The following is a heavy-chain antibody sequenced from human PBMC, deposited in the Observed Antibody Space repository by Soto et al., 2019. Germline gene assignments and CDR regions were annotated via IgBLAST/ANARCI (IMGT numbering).Heavy chain of an antibody. V-gene: IGHV3-48*03. CDR3: ASPNYYDSSGYLC. CDR2: ISSSGSTI. CDR1: GFTFSSYE. D-gene: IGHD3-22*01. Sequence: LRLSCAASGFTFSSYEMNWVRQAPGKGLEWVSYISSSGSTIYYADSVKGRFTISRDNAKNSLYLQMNSLRAEDTAVYYCASPNYYDSSGYLCWGKGTLVTVSS. J-gene: IGHJ4*02.